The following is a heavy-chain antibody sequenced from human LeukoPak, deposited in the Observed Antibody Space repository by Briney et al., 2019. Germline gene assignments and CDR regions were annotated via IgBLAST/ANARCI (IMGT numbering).Heavy chain of an antibody. Sequence: GESLKISCKGSGYSFTRYWIGWVRQMPGKGLEWMGIIYPGDSDIRYSPSFQGQVTISADKSISTAYLQWSSLKASDSAMYYCARQTRGGIAAAGSDYWGQGTLVTVSS. CDR3: ARQTRGGIAAAGSDY. D-gene: IGHD6-13*01. CDR2: IYPGDSDI. V-gene: IGHV5-51*01. CDR1: GYSFTRYW. J-gene: IGHJ4*02.